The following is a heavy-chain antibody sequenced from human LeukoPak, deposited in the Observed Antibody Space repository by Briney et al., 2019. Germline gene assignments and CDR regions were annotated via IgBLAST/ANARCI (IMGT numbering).Heavy chain of an antibody. CDR1: GFTFSSYG. Sequence: QPGRSLRLSCAASGFTFSSYGMHWVRQAPGKGLEWVAVIWYDGSNKYYADSVKGRFTISRDNSKNALYLQMNSLRAEDTAVYYCARDRVTTVRGVMGGFDYWGQGTLVTVSS. D-gene: IGHD3-10*01. J-gene: IGHJ4*02. V-gene: IGHV3-33*01. CDR3: ARDRVTTVRGVMGGFDY. CDR2: IWYDGSNK.